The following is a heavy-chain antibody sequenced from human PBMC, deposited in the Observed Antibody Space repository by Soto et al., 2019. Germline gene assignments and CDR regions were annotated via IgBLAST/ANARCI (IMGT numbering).Heavy chain of an antibody. CDR1: GDSVNSGTDY. D-gene: IGHD2-21*02. CDR3: ARDLWGYCGTDCYPLDV. Sequence: PSETLCLTCTVSGDSVNSGTDYWSWIRQPPGKGLEWIGYIYNAGSTVYNPPFKSRVTISVDTSKNQFSLKLNSVTAADTAVYYCARDLWGYCGTDCYPLDVWGQGTTVTVYS. CDR2: IYNAGST. V-gene: IGHV4-61*01. J-gene: IGHJ6*02.